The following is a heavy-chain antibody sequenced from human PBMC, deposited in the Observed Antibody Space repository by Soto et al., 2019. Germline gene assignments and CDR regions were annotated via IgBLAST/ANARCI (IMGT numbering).Heavy chain of an antibody. CDR1: GDTFSRYA. CDR3: ARGAIVVIIRFDH. D-gene: IGHD3-3*01. J-gene: IGHJ4*02. Sequence: SVKVSCKASGDTFSRYATSWVRQAPGQGLEWMGSITPMFGTTHYAQKFQGRVTITADESTSTAYMELSGLTSEDTAVYYCARGAIVVIIRFDHWGQGTQVTVSS. V-gene: IGHV1-69*13. CDR2: ITPMFGTT.